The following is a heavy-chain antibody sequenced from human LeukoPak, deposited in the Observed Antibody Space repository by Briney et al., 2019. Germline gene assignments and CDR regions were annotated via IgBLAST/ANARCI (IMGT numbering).Heavy chain of an antibody. CDR2: IYYSGST. Sequence: PSETLSLTCTVSGGSISSYYWSWLRQPPGKGLEWIGYIYYSGSTNYNPSLKSRVTISVDTSKNQFSLKLSSVTAADTAVYYCARGGSHHRYSGSYYYYYMDVWGKGTTVTVSS. CDR1: GGSISSYY. V-gene: IGHV4-59*12. J-gene: IGHJ6*03. CDR3: ARGGSHHRYSGSYYYYYMDV. D-gene: IGHD1-26*01.